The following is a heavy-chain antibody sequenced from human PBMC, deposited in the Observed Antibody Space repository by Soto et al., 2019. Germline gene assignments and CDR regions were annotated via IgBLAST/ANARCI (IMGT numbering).Heavy chain of an antibody. D-gene: IGHD5-12*01. CDR2: ISGSGGST. CDR3: AKDLAGPRGGDYDFEYFQH. J-gene: IGHJ1*01. Sequence: GGSLRLSCAASGFTFSSYAMSWVRQAPGKGLEWVSAISGSGGSTYYADSVKGRFTISRDNSKNTLYLQMNSLRAEDTAVYYCAKDLAGPRGGDYDFEYFQHWGQGTLVTVSS. V-gene: IGHV3-23*01. CDR1: GFTFSSYA.